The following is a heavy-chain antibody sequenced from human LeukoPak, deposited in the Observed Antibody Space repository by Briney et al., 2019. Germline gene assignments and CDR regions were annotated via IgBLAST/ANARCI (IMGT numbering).Heavy chain of an antibody. CDR2: ISWNGGNT. D-gene: IGHD3-22*01. Sequence: PGGSLRLSCAASGFTFDDYGMSWVRQPPGKGLEWVSGISWNGGNTGYADCVRGRFIISRDNAKNSLYLQMNSLRAEDTAFYYCARSTPAAVVINEFDSWGQGTLVTVSS. CDR3: ARSTPAAVVINEFDS. CDR1: GFTFDDYG. V-gene: IGHV3-20*04. J-gene: IGHJ4*02.